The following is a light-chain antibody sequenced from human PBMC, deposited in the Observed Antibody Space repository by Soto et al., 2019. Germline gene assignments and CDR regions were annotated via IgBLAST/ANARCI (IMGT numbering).Light chain of an antibody. V-gene: IGLV2-14*01. CDR2: EVS. Sequence: QSALTQPASVSGSPGQWITISCTGTSSDVGGYNYVSWYQQHPGKAPKLMIYEVSNRPSGVSNRFSGSKSGNTASLTISGLQAEDEADYYSSSYTSSSTLVFGTGTKLTVL. CDR1: SSDVGGYNY. CDR3: SSYTSSSTLV. J-gene: IGLJ1*01.